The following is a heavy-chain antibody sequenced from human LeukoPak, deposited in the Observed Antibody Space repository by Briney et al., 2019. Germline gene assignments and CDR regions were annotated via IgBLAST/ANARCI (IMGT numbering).Heavy chain of an antibody. CDR3: ARQVAGPYYFDY. V-gene: IGHV3-66*04. CDR1: GFTFSGYS. D-gene: IGHD6-19*01. CDR2: IYSGGIT. J-gene: IGHJ4*02. Sequence: GGSLRLSCEASGFTFSGYSMNWVRQAPGKGLEWVSVIYSGGITYYADSVKGRFTISRDNSKNTLYLQMNSLRAEDTAVYYCARQVAGPYYFDYWGQGTLVTVSS.